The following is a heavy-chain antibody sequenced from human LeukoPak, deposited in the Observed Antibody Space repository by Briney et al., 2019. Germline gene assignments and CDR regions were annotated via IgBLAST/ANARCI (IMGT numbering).Heavy chain of an antibody. Sequence: GGSLRLSCAASGFTFDDYAMHWVRQAPGKGREWVSGTSWNSGSTVYVDSVKGRFTISRDNARNSLYLQMYSLRPEDMALYYCVRDVSLGFCSGGACSAHFDYWGQGTLVIVSS. V-gene: IGHV3-9*03. CDR2: TSWNSGST. CDR1: GFTFDDYA. CDR3: VRDVSLGFCSGGACSAHFDY. D-gene: IGHD2-15*01. J-gene: IGHJ4*02.